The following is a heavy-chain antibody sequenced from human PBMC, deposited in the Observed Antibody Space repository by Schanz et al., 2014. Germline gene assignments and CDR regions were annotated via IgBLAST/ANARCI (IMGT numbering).Heavy chain of an antibody. V-gene: IGHV1-2*02. CDR2: IDPNGGAT. CDR1: GYTFIDYY. Sequence: QVQLVQSGAEVKKPGASVKVSCKASGYTFIDYYMHWVRQAPGQGLEWVGWIDPNGGATNHAQMLQGRVTMTRDTSISTAYMELRSLRSDDTAVYYCARDRDQWDGNFCDFWGQGTLVTVSS. J-gene: IGHJ4*02. CDR3: ARDRDQWDGNFCDF. D-gene: IGHD1-26*01.